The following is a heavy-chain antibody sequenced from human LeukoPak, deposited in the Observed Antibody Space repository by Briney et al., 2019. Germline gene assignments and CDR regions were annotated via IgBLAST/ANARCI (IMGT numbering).Heavy chain of an antibody. CDR1: GYTFTSYG. CDR2: ISAYNGNT. CDR3: ARDDVILNGPYYYYDSSGYYYVR. V-gene: IGHV1-18*01. D-gene: IGHD3-22*01. Sequence: ASVKVSCKASGYTFTSYGISWVRQAPGQGLEWMGWISAYNGNTNYAQKLQGRVTMTTDTSTSTAYMELRSLRSDDTAVYYCARDDVILNGPYYYYDSSGYYYVRWGQGTLVTVSS. J-gene: IGHJ4*02.